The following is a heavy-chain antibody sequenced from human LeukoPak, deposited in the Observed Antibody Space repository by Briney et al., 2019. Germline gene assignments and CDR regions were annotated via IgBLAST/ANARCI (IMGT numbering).Heavy chain of an antibody. Sequence: SETLPLTCGVSGYSIGVGYYWGWIRQPPGKGLEWIGGIHYSGNTYYNPSLESRVTISMDTSKNQFSLKLSSVTAADTAVYYCARGLYCSSTSCRRGYYYYYGMDVWGKGTTVTVSS. D-gene: IGHD2-2*01. CDR2: IHYSGNT. V-gene: IGHV4-38-2*01. CDR1: GYSIGVGYY. J-gene: IGHJ6*04. CDR3: ARGLYCSSTSCRRGYYYYYGMDV.